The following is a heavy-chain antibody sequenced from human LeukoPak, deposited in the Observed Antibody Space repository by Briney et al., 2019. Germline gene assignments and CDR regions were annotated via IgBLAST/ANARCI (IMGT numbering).Heavy chain of an antibody. D-gene: IGHD3-10*01. CDR1: GFTFSSYG. CDR2: VNQDGTEK. CDR3: ARSKAGGY. J-gene: IGHJ4*02. Sequence: GRSLRLSCAASGFTFSSYGMHWVRQAPGKGLEWVANVNQDGTEKYYVDSVKGRFNISRDNAKNSLYLHMNSLRAEDTAVYYCARSKAGGYWGQGTLVIVST. V-gene: IGHV3-7*01.